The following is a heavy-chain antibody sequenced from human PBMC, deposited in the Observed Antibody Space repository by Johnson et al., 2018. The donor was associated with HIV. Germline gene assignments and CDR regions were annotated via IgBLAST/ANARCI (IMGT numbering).Heavy chain of an antibody. CDR1: GFTFSSYA. V-gene: IGHV3-30-3*02. Sequence: QVQLVESGGGVVQAGRSLRLSCAASGFTFSSYAMHWVRQAPGKGLEWVAIISYDGSNKYYADSVKGRFTISRDNSKNTLYLQMNSLRAEDTAVYYCAKLPGSGYYLDAFDIWGQGTMVTVSS. J-gene: IGHJ3*02. D-gene: IGHD3-22*01. CDR2: ISYDGSNK. CDR3: AKLPGSGYYLDAFDI.